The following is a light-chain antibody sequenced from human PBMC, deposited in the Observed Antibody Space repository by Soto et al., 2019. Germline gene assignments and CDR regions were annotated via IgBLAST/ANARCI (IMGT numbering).Light chain of an antibody. V-gene: IGKV1-39*01. Sequence: DIQMTQSPPSLSASVGDRVTVTCRASETISTYLNWYQQKPGQAPKLLIRDAVSLEGGVPSRFSGSGSGTEFTLTVSGLQPEDFATYFCQQSYTMPYTFGQGTKLDIK. CDR2: DAV. CDR1: ETISTY. J-gene: IGKJ2*01. CDR3: QQSYTMPYT.